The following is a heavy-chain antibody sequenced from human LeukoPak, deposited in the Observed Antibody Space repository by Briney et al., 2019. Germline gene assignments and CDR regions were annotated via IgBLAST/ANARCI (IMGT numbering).Heavy chain of an antibody. CDR3: AKATGYLL. Sequence: PGGSLRLSCAASGFTFSSYAMSWVRQAPGKGLEWVSTISNSDYSTYYADSVKGRFTISRANSENTLYLQMNNLRAEDTAVYYCAKATGYLLWGRGTLVTVSS. CDR2: ISNSDYST. CDR1: GFTFSSYA. J-gene: IGHJ4*02. V-gene: IGHV3-23*01. D-gene: IGHD1-14*01.